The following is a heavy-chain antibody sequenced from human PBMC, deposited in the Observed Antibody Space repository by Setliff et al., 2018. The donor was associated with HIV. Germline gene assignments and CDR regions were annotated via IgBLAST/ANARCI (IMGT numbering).Heavy chain of an antibody. V-gene: IGHV4-34*01. CDR3: ARVRPVTGHAFDS. CDR1: GGSFSGYY. J-gene: IGHJ4*02. CDR2: INHSGST. D-gene: IGHD2-21*02. Sequence: SSETLSLTCAVYGGSFSGYYWTWIRQPPGKGLEWIEQINHSGSTNYNPSLKSRVTMSVDRSKNQFSLRLNSVTAADTAVYYCARVRPVTGHAFDSWGPGALVTVSS.